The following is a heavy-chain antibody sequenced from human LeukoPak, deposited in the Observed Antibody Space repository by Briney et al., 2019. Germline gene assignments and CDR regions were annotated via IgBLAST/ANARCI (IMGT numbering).Heavy chain of an antibody. Sequence: PSETLSLTCTVSGGSISSYYWSWIRQPPGKGLEWIGYIYYSGSTNYNPSLKSRVTISVDTSKNQFSLKLSSVTAADTAVYYCARTIGGYSYGCNVQDAFDIWGQGTMVTVSS. J-gene: IGHJ3*02. CDR3: ARTIGGYSYGCNVQDAFDI. V-gene: IGHV4-59*01. CDR2: IYYSGST. CDR1: GGSISSYY. D-gene: IGHD5-18*01.